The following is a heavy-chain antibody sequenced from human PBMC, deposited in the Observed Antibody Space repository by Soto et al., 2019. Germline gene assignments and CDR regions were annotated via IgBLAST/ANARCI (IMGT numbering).Heavy chain of an antibody. D-gene: IGHD3-22*01. CDR2: ITYRGKEV. J-gene: IGHJ4*03. CDR1: GFTFSDYN. Sequence: GGSLRLSXVVSGFTFSDYNMGWMRQAPGGGLEWISYITYRGKEVYYADSVKGPFAISRDNTKNSLYLQMNALRAEDTAVYYCAGADNDNPSGFEDWGRGILVTVS. CDR3: AGADNDNPSGFED. V-gene: IGHV3-11*04.